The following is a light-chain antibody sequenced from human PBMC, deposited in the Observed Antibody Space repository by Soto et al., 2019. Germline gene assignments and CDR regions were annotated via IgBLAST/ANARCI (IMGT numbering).Light chain of an antibody. CDR2: DAS. J-gene: IGKJ1*01. Sequence: EIVLTQSPSTVSLSPGERATLSCRASQSISIYLAWYQQKPGQAPRLLIFDASSRATGTPARFSGSGSGTDFTLTITRLEPEDFAMYYCQRYDSFRTFGQGTKVDI. CDR1: QSISIY. V-gene: IGKV3-11*01. CDR3: QRYDSFRT.